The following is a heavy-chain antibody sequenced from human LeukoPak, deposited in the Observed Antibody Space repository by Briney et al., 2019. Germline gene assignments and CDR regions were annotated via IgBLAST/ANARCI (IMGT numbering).Heavy chain of an antibody. D-gene: IGHD5-18*01. J-gene: IGHJ4*02. V-gene: IGHV3-53*01. CDR1: GFTVSSNY. Sequence: GGSLRLSCAASGFTVSSNYMSWVRQAPGKGLEWVSVIYSGGSTYYADSVKGRFTISRDNSKNTLYLQMNSLRAEDTAVYYCAREEGPRRGYSYGYDYWGQGTLVTVSS. CDR3: AREEGPRRGYSYGYDY. CDR2: IYSGGST.